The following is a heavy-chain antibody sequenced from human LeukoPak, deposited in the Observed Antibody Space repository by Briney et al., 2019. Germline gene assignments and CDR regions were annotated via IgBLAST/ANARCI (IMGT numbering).Heavy chain of an antibody. V-gene: IGHV3-30*18. J-gene: IGHJ4*02. CDR3: AKGNDIGGYYYPHFDY. Sequence: GGPLRLSCAASGLTFSSYGMHWVRQAPGKGLEWVAVISSDGNNKNYVDSVKGRFTFSRDNSKNTLYLQMNSLRAEDTAVYYCAKGNDIGGYYYPHFDYWGQGTLVTVSS. CDR1: GLTFSSYG. D-gene: IGHD3-22*01. CDR2: ISSDGNNK.